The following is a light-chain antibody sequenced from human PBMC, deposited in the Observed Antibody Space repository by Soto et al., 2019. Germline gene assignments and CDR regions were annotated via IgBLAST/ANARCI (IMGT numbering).Light chain of an antibody. V-gene: IGKV3-20*01. CDR2: AAS. J-gene: IGKJ5*01. CDR3: RPFGSCPIR. Sequence: TLACGASQSVSSSYLAWYQQKPGQAPRLLIYAASYRATGIPDRFSGSGSGTILTRTAISPVPQDLATDFCRPFGSCPIRFGKGTRLEIK. CDR1: QSVSSSY.